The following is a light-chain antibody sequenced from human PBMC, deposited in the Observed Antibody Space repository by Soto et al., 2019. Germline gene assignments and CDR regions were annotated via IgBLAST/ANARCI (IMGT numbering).Light chain of an antibody. CDR3: QSYDSSLSGYV. CDR1: SSNIGAGFD. J-gene: IGLJ1*01. CDR2: GNI. V-gene: IGLV1-40*01. Sequence: QLVLTQPPSVSGAPGQRVTVSCTGSSSNIGAGFDVHWYQQLPGTAPKLLIYGNINRPSEVPDRFSGSKSGTSASLAITGLQAEDEADYYCQSYDSSLSGYVFGTGTKVTVL.